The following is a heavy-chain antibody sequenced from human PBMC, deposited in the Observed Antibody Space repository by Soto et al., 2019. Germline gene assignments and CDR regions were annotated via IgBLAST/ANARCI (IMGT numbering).Heavy chain of an antibody. V-gene: IGHV1-2*02. D-gene: IGHD6-19*01. Sequence: ASVKVSCKTSGYTFIDYYMHWVRQVPGQGLEWLGWINPNSGVTDSAQKFRGRVTLTRDTSLSTAYMDLGSLTSDDTAVYYCARVVAGYDSWGQGTLVTVSS. CDR2: INPNSGVT. CDR1: GYTFIDYY. CDR3: ARVVAGYDS. J-gene: IGHJ4*02.